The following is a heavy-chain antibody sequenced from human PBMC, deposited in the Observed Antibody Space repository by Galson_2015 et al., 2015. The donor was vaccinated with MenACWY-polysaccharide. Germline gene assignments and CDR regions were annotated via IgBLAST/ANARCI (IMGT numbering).Heavy chain of an antibody. D-gene: IGHD2-2*01. CDR2: LRYDGSNK. V-gene: IGHV3-30*02. J-gene: IGHJ6*02. Sequence: SLRLSCAASGLTFSSYGMHWVRQAPGKGLEWVAFLRYDGSNKNYADSVKGRFRISRDSSKNTLFLQMNRLRAEDAAVYFCGEGGLGPDTKYPPPRVWGQGTPVTVSS. CDR3: GEGGLGPDTKYPPPRV. CDR1: GLTFSSYG.